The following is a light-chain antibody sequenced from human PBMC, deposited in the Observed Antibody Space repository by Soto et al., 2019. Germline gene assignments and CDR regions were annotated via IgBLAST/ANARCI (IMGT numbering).Light chain of an antibody. CDR2: DND. J-gene: IGLJ2*01. V-gene: IGLV1-51*01. CDR1: SSNLGNNY. Sequence: QSVLTQPPSVSAAPGQKVTISCSGSSSNLGNNYVFWYQQLPGTAPKLLIYDNDKRPSGIPDRFSGSKSGTSATLGITGIQTGDEADYYCATWDRSLSVGVFGGGTKLTVL. CDR3: ATWDRSLSVGV.